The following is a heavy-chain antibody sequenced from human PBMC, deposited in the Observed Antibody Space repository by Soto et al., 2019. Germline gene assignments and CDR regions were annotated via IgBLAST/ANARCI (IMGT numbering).Heavy chain of an antibody. CDR2: ISGSGGST. CDR3: AKDFFVRVPPLGAFDI. V-gene: IGHV3-23*01. J-gene: IGHJ3*02. CDR1: GFTFSSYA. D-gene: IGHD6-6*01. Sequence: PGGSLRLSCAASGFTFSSYAMSWVRQAPGKGLEWVSAISGSGGSTYYADSVKGRFTISRDNSKNTLYLQMNSLRAEDTAVYYCAKDFFVRVPPLGAFDIWGQGTMVTVSS.